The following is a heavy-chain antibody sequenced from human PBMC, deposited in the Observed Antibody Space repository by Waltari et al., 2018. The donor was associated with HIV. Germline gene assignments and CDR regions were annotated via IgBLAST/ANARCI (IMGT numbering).Heavy chain of an antibody. V-gene: IGHV3-15*01. D-gene: IGHD3-16*01. CDR2: IRSRADGGTT. Sequence: EGQLVESGGDLVKPGGCLRLSCAASGFTLRDAWMTLVRQVPGKGLEWVAHIRSRADGGTTDDAAVIKGRFTVSKDDSNTILYLQMNNLKTEDSGVYYCTTEETYASATYFDYWGQGTLVTVSS. CDR3: TTEETYASATYFDY. J-gene: IGHJ4*02. CDR1: GFTLRDAW.